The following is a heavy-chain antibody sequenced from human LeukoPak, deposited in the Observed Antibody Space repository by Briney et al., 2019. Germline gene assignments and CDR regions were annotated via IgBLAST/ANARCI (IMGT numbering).Heavy chain of an antibody. CDR3: ARGTLAGYFLGN. Sequence: GGSLRLSCVASGFTFTTYAMTWVRQAPGKGLEWVSGISDSADTTYYEDSVKGRFTISRDNSKNTLYLQMNSLRVEDTALYYCARGTLAGYFLGNWGQGTLVTVSS. V-gene: IGHV3-23*01. J-gene: IGHJ4*02. D-gene: IGHD2-2*03. CDR2: ISDSADTT. CDR1: GFTFTTYA.